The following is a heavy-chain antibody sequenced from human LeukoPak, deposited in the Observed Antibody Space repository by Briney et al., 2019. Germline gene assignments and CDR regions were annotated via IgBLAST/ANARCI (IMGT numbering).Heavy chain of an antibody. D-gene: IGHD4-11*01. CDR3: ARVAVTTVTKLDY. CDR2: IYHSGSA. J-gene: IGHJ4*02. V-gene: IGHV4-38-2*02. Sequence: SETLSLTCTVSGYSISSGYYWGWIRQPPGKGLEWIASIYHSGSAYYNPSLKSRVTISVDASKNQCTLKLSSVTAADTAVYYCARVAVTTVTKLDYWGQGTLVIVSS. CDR1: GYSISSGYY.